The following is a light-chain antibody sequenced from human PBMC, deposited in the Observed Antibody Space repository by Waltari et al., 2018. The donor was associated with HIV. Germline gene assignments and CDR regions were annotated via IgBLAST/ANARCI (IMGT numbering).Light chain of an antibody. CDR3: LLSYDGDVV. CDR1: AGAVNRCHC. CDR2: DSN. J-gene: IGLJ2*01. Sequence: QPVVTQKPSLTVSPGGTFILTCASSAGAVNRCHCPYWFQRRPGQAPKTLNVDSNNRYSWTPARLTGSFLGGKAALTLTGAQPEDDADYYCLLSYDGDVVFGGGTKLTVL. V-gene: IGLV7-46*01.